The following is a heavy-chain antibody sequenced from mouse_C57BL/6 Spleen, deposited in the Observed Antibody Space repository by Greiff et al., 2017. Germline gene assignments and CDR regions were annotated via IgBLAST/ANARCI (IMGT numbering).Heavy chain of an antibody. V-gene: IGHV1-22*01. J-gene: IGHJ2*01. D-gene: IGHD1-1*01. CDR2: INPNNGGT. CDR1: GYTFTDYN. Sequence: EVQLQQSGPELVKPGASVKMSCKASGYTFTDYNMHWVKQSHGKSLEWIGYINPNNGGTSYNQKFKGKATLTVNTSSSTAYMELRSLTAEDSAVYYSAITRSSYVYFYYWGQGTTLTVSS. CDR3: AITRSSYVYFYY.